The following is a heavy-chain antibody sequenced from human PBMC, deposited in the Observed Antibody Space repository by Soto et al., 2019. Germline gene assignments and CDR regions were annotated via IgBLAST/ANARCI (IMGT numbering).Heavy chain of an antibody. CDR2: IHHSGIT. V-gene: IGHV4-38-2*01. Sequence: SETLSLTCVVSGYSISSGSSWGWIRQPPGKGLEWIVSIHHSGITYYNPSLQSRLTISVDTSNNQFSLKLTSVTAADSAVYYRAKAVGSTRAHFDYWGQGTMVTVSA. D-gene: IGHD1-26*01. CDR3: AKAVGSTRAHFDY. CDR1: GYSISSGSS. J-gene: IGHJ4*03.